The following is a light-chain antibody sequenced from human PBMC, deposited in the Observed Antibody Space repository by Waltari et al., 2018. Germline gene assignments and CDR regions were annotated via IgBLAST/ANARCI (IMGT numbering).Light chain of an antibody. CDR3: SSYTTSDVVV. J-gene: IGLJ2*01. CDR1: NSDVGTYNY. Sequence: QSALTQPASVSGSPGQSIPISCTGSNSDVGTYNYVSWYQQYPGKAPKLVIHDVSSRPSGTSYRFSGSKSGNTASLTISGLQAEDEADYYCSSYTTSDVVVFGGGTKVTVL. V-gene: IGLV2-14*03. CDR2: DVS.